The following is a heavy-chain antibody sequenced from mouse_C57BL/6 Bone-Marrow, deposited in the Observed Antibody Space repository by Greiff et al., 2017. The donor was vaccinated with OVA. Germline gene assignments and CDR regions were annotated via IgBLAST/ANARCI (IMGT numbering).Heavy chain of an antibody. CDR2: ISNGGGST. V-gene: IGHV5-12*01. D-gene: IGHD2-3*01. Sequence: EVKLEESGGGLVQPGGSLKLSCAASGFTFSDYYMYWVRQTPEKRLEWVAYISNGGGSTYYPDTVKGRFTISRDNAKNSLYLPMSRLKSDETAMYYCARQNDDFRHYYAMDYWGQGTSVTVSS. CDR3: ARQNDDFRHYYAMDY. CDR1: GFTFSDYY. J-gene: IGHJ4*01.